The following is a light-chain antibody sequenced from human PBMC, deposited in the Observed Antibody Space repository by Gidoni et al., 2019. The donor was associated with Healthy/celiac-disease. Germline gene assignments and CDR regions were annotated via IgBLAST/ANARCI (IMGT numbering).Light chain of an antibody. V-gene: IGKV3-15*01. CDR2: GAS. J-gene: IGKJ2*01. CDR3: QQYNNWPPYT. CDR1: QSVSSN. Sequence: EIVMTQSPATLSVSTGERATLSCRASQSVSSNLAWYQQKPGQAPRLLIYGASTRATGLPARFSGSGSGTEFTLTISSLQSEDFAVYYCQQYNNWPPYTFXXXTKLEIK.